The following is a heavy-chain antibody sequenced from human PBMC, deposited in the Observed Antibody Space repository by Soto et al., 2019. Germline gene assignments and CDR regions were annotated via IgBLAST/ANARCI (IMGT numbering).Heavy chain of an antibody. Sequence: GGSLRLSCAASGFTFSSYAMHWVRQAPGKGLEWVAVIAYDGSNKYYADSVKCRVTSSRYNAKNTLYLQMNSLRAEDTAVYYCARDPITMLVVVNPYYFDYWGQGTLVTVS. V-gene: IGHV3-30-3*01. J-gene: IGHJ4*02. CDR1: GFTFSSYA. D-gene: IGHD3-22*01. CDR2: IAYDGSNK. CDR3: ARDPITMLVVVNPYYFDY.